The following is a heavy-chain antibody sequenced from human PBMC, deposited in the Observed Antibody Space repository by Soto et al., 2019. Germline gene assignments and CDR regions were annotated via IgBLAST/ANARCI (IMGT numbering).Heavy chain of an antibody. D-gene: IGHD3-16*02. Sequence: QVQLVQSGAEVKKPGASVKVSCKASGYTFTGYYMHWVRQAPGQGLEWMGWINPNSGGTNYAQKFQGWVTMTRDTSISTAYMELSRLRSDDTAVYYCARSQLRLGELSLRDNWFDPWGQGTLVTVSS. CDR2: INPNSGGT. J-gene: IGHJ5*02. V-gene: IGHV1-2*04. CDR1: GYTFTGYY. CDR3: ARSQLRLGELSLRDNWFDP.